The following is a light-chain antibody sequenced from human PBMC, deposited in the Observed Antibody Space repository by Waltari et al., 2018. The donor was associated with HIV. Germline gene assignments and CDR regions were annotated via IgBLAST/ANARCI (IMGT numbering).Light chain of an antibody. CDR1: KLGDKY. V-gene: IGLV3-1*01. J-gene: IGLJ2*01. Sequence: SYEVTQPPSVSVPPGQTASIACSGKKLGDKYVSWYQQKPGQSPELVIHQDNKRPPGIPERFSGSNSGNTATLTVSGTQAMDEADYYCQTWDTNAAVFGGGTKLTVL. CDR3: QTWDTNAAV. CDR2: QDN.